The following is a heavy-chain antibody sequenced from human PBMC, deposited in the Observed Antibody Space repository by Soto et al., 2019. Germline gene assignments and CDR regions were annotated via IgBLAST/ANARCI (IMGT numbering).Heavy chain of an antibody. J-gene: IGHJ6*02. CDR2: IIPIFGTA. V-gene: IGHV1-69*01. Sequence: QVQLVQSGAEVKKPGSSVKVSCKASGGTFSSYAISWVRQAPGQGLEWMGGIIPIFGTANYAQKFQGRVTITADESTSTAYMELSSLRSEDTAVYYCARYIVGLRFDKDYYYGMDVWGQGTTVTVSS. CDR3: ARYIVGLRFDKDYYYGMDV. CDR1: GGTFSSYA. D-gene: IGHD5-12*01.